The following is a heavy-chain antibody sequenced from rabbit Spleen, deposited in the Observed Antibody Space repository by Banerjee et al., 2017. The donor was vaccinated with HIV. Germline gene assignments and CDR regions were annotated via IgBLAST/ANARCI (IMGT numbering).Heavy chain of an antibody. V-gene: IGHV1S40*01. CDR1: GLSFSSSYY. Sequence: QSLEESGGDLVKPGASLTLTCTASGLSFSSSYYMCWVRQAPGKGLEWIACAYAGSSGSTYSATWAKGRFTISKTSSTTVTLQMTSLTAADTATYFCARDTSTSFSSYGMDLWGQGTLVTVS. CDR3: ARDTSTSFSSYGMDL. D-gene: IGHD1-1*01. CDR2: AYAGSSGST. J-gene: IGHJ3*01.